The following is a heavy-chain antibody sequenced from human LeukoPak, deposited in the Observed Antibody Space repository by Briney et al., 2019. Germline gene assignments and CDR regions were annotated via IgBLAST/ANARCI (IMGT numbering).Heavy chain of an antibody. D-gene: IGHD3-16*01. J-gene: IGHJ6*02. CDR2: IHYSGKA. V-gene: IGHV4-59*11. Sequence: PSETLSLTCTVSGGSISGHYWTWVRRPPGEGLEWIGEIHYSGKADYNPSLRSRITISVDTSKNQMSLKVTSVTAADTAVYYCARFGVDYDMDVWGQGTTVTVS. CDR3: ARFGVDYDMDV. CDR1: GGSISGHY.